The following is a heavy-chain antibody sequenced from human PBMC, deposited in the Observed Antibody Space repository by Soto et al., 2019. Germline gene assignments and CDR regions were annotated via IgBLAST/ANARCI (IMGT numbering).Heavy chain of an antibody. V-gene: IGHV5-10-1*01. CDR2: IDPSDSYI. CDR1: GYSFTNYW. J-gene: IGHJ6*02. Sequence: GESLKISCKGSGYSFTNYWISWVRQMPGKGLEWMGRIDPSDSYIKYSPSFQGHVTISADNSISTAYLQWSSLTASDTAMYYCARHDCSSTRCYNFGMDVWGQGTLVTVS. CDR3: ARHDCSSTRCYNFGMDV. D-gene: IGHD2-2*02.